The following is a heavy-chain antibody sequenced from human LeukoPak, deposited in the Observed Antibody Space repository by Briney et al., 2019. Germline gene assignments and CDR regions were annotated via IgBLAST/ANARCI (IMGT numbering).Heavy chain of an antibody. J-gene: IGHJ4*02. CDR2: INAGNGNT. CDR1: GYTFTSYA. Sequence: ASVKVSCKASGYTFTSYAMHWVRQAPGQRLEWMGWINAGNGNTKYSQKFQGRVTITRDTSASTAYMELSSLRSEDTAVYYCARGITMVRGFTPFDYWGQGTLVTVSS. CDR3: ARGITMVRGFTPFDY. D-gene: IGHD3-10*01. V-gene: IGHV1-3*01.